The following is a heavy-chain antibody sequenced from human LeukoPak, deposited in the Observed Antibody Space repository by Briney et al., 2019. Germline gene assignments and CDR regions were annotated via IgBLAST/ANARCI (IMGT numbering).Heavy chain of an antibody. V-gene: IGHV5-51*01. CDR1: GYTFTRYW. Sequence: GESLKISCKASGYTFTRYWIGWVRQVPGKGLEWMGIIYPGDSDTTYSPSFRGQVTISADKSSSIIYLQWSSLKASDTAMYYCAREGNTRHYMDVWGQGTTVTVSS. CDR2: IYPGDSDT. J-gene: IGHJ6*03. D-gene: IGHD2-15*01. CDR3: AREGNTRHYMDV.